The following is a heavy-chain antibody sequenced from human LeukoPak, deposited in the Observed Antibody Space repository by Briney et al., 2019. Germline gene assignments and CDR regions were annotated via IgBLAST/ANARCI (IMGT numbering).Heavy chain of an antibody. D-gene: IGHD3-9*01. Sequence: GGSLRLSCAASGFTFSSYAMHWVRQAPGKGLEWVAVISYDGSNKYYADSVKGRFTISRDNSKNTLYLQMNSLRAEDTAVYYCARDRTYYDILTGYNDGHDAFDIWGQGTMVTVSS. J-gene: IGHJ3*02. CDR3: ARDRTYYDILTGYNDGHDAFDI. V-gene: IGHV3-30*04. CDR1: GFTFSSYA. CDR2: ISYDGSNK.